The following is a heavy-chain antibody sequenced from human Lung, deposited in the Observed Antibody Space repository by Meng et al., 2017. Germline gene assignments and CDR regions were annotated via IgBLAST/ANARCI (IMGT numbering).Heavy chain of an antibody. CDR1: GYIFTDYF. CDR3: AREKSPGHFDY. CDR2: INPSDGGT. Sequence: QVQLVQSGAEVRKPGASVKRSCKASGYIFTDYFMHWVRQAPGQGLEWMGTINPSDGGTNYVQKFQGRLTVTRDTSTSTVYMDLSSLRSEDTAVYYCAREKSPGHFDYWDQGTLVTVSS. J-gene: IGHJ4*02. V-gene: IGHV1-46*01.